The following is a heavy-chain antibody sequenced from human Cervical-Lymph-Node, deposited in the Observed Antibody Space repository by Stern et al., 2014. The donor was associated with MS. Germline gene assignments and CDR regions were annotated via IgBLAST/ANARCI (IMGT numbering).Heavy chain of an antibody. J-gene: IGHJ4*02. V-gene: IGHV4-31*03. Sequence: QVQLQESGPGLVKPSQTLSLTCTVSGGSISSGDYYWTWIRQHPGKGLEWIGYISYSGYTNYNPSLKSRLIISMDTSTNQFSLRLSSVTAADTALYYCARQFCGVDCYPGDDWGQGTLVTVSS. CDR3: ARQFCGVDCYPGDD. CDR2: ISYSGYT. D-gene: IGHD2-21*02. CDR1: GGSISSGDYY.